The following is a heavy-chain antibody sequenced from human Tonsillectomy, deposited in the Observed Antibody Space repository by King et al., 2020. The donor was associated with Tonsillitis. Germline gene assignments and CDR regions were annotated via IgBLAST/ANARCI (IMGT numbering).Heavy chain of an antibody. CDR3: AKGGYYYDSSGYYYPDY. CDR1: GFTFSNYD. Sequence: VQLVESGGGVVQPGGSLRLSCAASGFTFSNYDMHWVRQAPGKGLEWVAFIRYHGSNKYYADSVKGRFNITRHNSKSTLFLQMSSLRAEDTAVYYCAKGGYYYDSSGYYYPDYWGQGTLVTVSS. CDR2: IRYHGSNK. D-gene: IGHD3-22*01. V-gene: IGHV3-30*02. J-gene: IGHJ4*02.